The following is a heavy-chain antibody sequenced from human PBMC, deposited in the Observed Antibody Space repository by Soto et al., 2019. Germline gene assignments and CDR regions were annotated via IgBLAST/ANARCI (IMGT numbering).Heavy chain of an antibody. CDR2: IYPGDHET. V-gene: IGHV5-51*01. CDR3: AFPYNTRGHGMDV. J-gene: IGHJ6*02. CDR1: GYTFSNFW. D-gene: IGHD1-20*01. Sequence: PGESLKISCQSSGYTFSNFWIGWVRQLPGKGLEWMGIIYPGDHETRYSPSFHGKVTISADRSINTAYLQWSSLKASDTDIYYCAFPYNTRGHGMDVWGQGTTVTVS.